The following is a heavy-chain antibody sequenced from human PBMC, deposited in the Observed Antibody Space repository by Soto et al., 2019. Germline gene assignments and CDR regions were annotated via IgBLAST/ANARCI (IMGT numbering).Heavy chain of an antibody. J-gene: IGHJ4*02. CDR2: IWYDGSNK. CDR1: GFTFSSYG. V-gene: IGHV3-33*06. CDR3: AKVGGYSLGHFDY. D-gene: IGHD2-2*03. Sequence: QVQLVESGGGVGQPGRSLRLSCVASGFTFSSYGMNWVRQAPGKGLEWVAVIWYDGSNKYYADAVKGRFTISRDNSKNTLYLQMNSLRVEDTAVYYCAKVGGYSLGHFDYWGQGTLVTVSS.